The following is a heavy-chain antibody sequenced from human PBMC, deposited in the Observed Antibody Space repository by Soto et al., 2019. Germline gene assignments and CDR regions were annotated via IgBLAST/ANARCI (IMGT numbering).Heavy chain of an antibody. J-gene: IGHJ4*01. CDR2: INQDGSEK. CDR3: TTDSYSTIIIVRFDY. CDR1: GFTFSMYW. D-gene: IGHD3-22*01. Sequence: GGSLRLSCAASGFTFSMYWMTWVRQAPGKGLEWVANINQDGSEKYYVDSVKGRFTISRDNAKNSLYLQMNSLKIEDTAVYYCTTDSYSTIIIVRFDYWGHGTLVTVSS. V-gene: IGHV3-7*03.